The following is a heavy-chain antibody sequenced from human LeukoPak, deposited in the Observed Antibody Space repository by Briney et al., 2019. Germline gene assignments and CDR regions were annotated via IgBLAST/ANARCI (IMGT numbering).Heavy chain of an antibody. Sequence: SETLSLTCTVSGGSISSSSYYWGWIRQPPGKGLEWIGSIYYSGSTYYNPSLKSRVTISVDTSKNQFSLKLSSVTAADTAVYHCARGDLSSSGYDNFDYWGQGTLVTVSS. D-gene: IGHD5-12*01. CDR1: GGSISSSSYY. V-gene: IGHV4-39*07. CDR2: IYYSGST. J-gene: IGHJ4*02. CDR3: ARGDLSSSGYDNFDY.